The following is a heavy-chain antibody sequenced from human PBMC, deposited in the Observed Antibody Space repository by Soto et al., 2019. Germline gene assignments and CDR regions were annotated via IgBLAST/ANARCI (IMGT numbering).Heavy chain of an antibody. J-gene: IGHJ4*02. CDR2: ISWNSGSI. V-gene: IGHV3-9*01. CDR1: GFTFDDYA. Sequence: GGSLRLSCAASGFTFDDYAMHWVRQAPGKGLEWVSGISWNSGSIGYADSVKGRFTISRDNAKNSLYLQMNSLRAEDTALYYCAKVVEGGDYGGFDYWGQGTLVTVSS. D-gene: IGHD4-17*01. CDR3: AKVVEGGDYGGFDY.